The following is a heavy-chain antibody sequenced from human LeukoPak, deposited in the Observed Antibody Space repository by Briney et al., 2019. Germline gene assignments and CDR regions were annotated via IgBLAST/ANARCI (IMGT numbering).Heavy chain of an antibody. CDR3: ARVKADDDYYYYYYLDV. Sequence: SETLSLTCTVSGGSISNYYWSWIRQPPGKGLEWIAYIYYSGSTNYNPSLKSRVSISVDTSKNQFSLKLSSVTAADTAVYYCARVKADDDYYYYYYLDVWGRGTTVTVSS. CDR1: GGSISNYY. J-gene: IGHJ6*03. V-gene: IGHV4-59*01. CDR2: IYYSGST.